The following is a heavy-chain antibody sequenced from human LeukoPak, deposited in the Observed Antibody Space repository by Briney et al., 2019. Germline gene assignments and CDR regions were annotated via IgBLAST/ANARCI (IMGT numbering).Heavy chain of an antibody. V-gene: IGHV4-39*07. D-gene: IGHD6-25*01. CDR1: GGSISSSSYY. CDR3: ARRLATELYFDY. CDR2: IYYSGST. J-gene: IGHJ4*02. Sequence: PSETLSLTCTVSGGSISSSSYYWGWIRQPPGKGLEWIGSIYYSGSTYYNPSLKSRVTISVDTSKNQFSLKLSSVTAADTAVYYCARRLATELYFDYWGQGTLVTVSS.